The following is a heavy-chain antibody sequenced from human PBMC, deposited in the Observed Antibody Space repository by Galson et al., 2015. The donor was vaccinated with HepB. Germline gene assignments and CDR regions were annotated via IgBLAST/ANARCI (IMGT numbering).Heavy chain of an antibody. CDR2: ISGPGGTT. CDR3: AKDLGITGAGDFGY. J-gene: IGHJ4*02. Sequence: SLRLSCAASGFTFGSHAMSWVRQGPGKGLEWVPAISGPGGTTSFADSVKARFSISRDNAKITLFLQMNSLRVEDTAIYYCAKDLGITGAGDFGYWGQRTPVTVSS. D-gene: IGHD3-16*01. CDR1: GFTFGSHA. V-gene: IGHV3-23*01.